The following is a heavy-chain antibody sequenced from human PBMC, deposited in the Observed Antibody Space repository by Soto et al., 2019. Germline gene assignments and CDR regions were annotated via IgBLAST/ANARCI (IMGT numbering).Heavy chain of an antibody. CDR2: IYYSGST. CDR3: AREYYYDSSGYYLASYGMDV. D-gene: IGHD3-22*01. CDR1: GGSISSGGYY. V-gene: IGHV4-31*03. Sequence: SETLSLTCTVSGGSISSGGYYWSWIRQHPGKGLEWIGYIYYSGSTYYNPSLKSRVTISVDTSKNQFSLKLSSVTAADTAVYYCAREYYYDSSGYYLASYGMDVWGQGTAVTVSS. J-gene: IGHJ6*02.